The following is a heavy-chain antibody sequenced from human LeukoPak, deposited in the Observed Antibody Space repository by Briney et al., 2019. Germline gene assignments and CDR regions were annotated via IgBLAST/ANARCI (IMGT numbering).Heavy chain of an antibody. CDR1: GGSISSSRYY. Sequence: NPSETLSLTCTVSGGSISSSRYYWGWIRQPPGKGLEWIGSIYYSGSTYYNPSLKSRVTISVDTSKNQFSLKLSSVTAADTAVYYCARLSSSSWSYWFDPWGQGTPVTVSS. CDR2: IYYSGST. CDR3: ARLSSSSWSYWFDP. V-gene: IGHV4-39*01. D-gene: IGHD6-6*01. J-gene: IGHJ5*02.